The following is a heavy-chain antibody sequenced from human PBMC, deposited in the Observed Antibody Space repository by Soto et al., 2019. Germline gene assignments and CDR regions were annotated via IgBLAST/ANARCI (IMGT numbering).Heavy chain of an antibody. CDR3: ANHPDWELPYYFDY. J-gene: IGHJ4*02. Sequence: EVQLLESGGGLVQPGGSLRLSCAASGFTFSSYAMSWVRQAPGKGLEWVSAISGSGGSTYYAGSVKGRFTISRDNSKNPLYLQMNSLRAEDTAVYYCANHPDWELPYYFDYWGQGTLVTVSS. V-gene: IGHV3-23*01. CDR1: GFTFSSYA. D-gene: IGHD1-26*01. CDR2: ISGSGGST.